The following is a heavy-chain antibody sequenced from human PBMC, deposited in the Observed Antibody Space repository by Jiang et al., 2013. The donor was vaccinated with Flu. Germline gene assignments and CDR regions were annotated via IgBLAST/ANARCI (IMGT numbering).Heavy chain of an antibody. CDR3: ARDLFWRQQLVPPRNKPNYYYYGMDV. CDR2: TYYRSKWYN. Sequence: QTLSLTCAISGDSVSSNSAAWNWIRQSPSRGLEWLGRTYYRSKWYNDYAVSVKSRITINPDTSKNQFSLQLNSVTPEDTAVYYCARDLFWRQQLVPPRNKPNYYYYGMDV. CDR1: GDSVSSNSAA. D-gene: IGHD6-13*01. V-gene: IGHV6-1*01. J-gene: IGHJ6*01.